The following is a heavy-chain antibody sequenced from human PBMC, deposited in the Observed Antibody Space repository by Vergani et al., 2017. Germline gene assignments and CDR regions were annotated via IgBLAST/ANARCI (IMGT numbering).Heavy chain of an antibody. CDR2: TYFMSKWYN. CDR1: GDRVSNKSAG. Sequence: QVQLHQSGPGLVKPSQTLSLTCAISGDRVSNKSAGWTWIRQSPSRGLEWLGRTYFMSKWYNDYAASVKSRMTINSDTSKNLFSLQLQSVTPEDTAVYYCAREDISLTVEGANYMDIWVKGTTVTVSS. D-gene: IGHD3-22*01. J-gene: IGHJ6*03. V-gene: IGHV6-1*01. CDR3: AREDISLTVEGANYMDI.